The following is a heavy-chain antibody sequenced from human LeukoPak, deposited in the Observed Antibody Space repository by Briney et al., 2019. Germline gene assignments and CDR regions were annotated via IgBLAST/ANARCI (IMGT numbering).Heavy chain of an antibody. J-gene: IGHJ4*02. CDR2: IYTSGSP. D-gene: IGHD3-9*01. CDR3: ARDFDQ. V-gene: IGHV4-4*07. Sequence: SETLSLTCTVSGGSISGYYWSWIRQPAGKGLEWIGRIYTSGSPTYNPSLKSRVTMSVDTSRNQLSLKLSSVTAADTAVYYCARDFDQWGQGTLVTVSS. CDR1: GGSISGYY.